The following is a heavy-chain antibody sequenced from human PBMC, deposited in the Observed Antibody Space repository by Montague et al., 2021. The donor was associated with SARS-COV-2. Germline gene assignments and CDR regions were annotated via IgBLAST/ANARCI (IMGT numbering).Heavy chain of an antibody. V-gene: IGHV3-30-3*01. CDR1: GFTFNSYA. J-gene: IGHJ4*02. CDR2: ISYDGSNK. D-gene: IGHD3-9*01. CDR3: ASPRGPSYYDILTGSAFDY. Sequence: SLRLSCAASGFTFNSYAMHWVRQAPGKGLEWVAVISYDGSNKYYADSVKGRFTTSRDNSKNTLYLQMNSLRAEDTAVYYCASPRGPSYYDILTGSAFDYWGQGTLVTVSS.